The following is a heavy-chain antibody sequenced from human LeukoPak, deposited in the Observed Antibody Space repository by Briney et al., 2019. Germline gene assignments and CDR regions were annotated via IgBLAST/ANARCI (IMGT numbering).Heavy chain of an antibody. D-gene: IGHD6-19*01. J-gene: IGHJ4*02. CDR1: GFTLSNYW. V-gene: IGHV3-74*01. CDR3: ARERTSGWDAFDF. Sequence: PGGSLRLSCAASGFTLSNYWVHWVRQAPGKGLVWVSRINSVGSSTSYADSVKGRFTISRDNAKNTLYLQMNSLRAEDTAVYYCARERTSGWDAFDFWGQGTLVTVSS. CDR2: INSVGSST.